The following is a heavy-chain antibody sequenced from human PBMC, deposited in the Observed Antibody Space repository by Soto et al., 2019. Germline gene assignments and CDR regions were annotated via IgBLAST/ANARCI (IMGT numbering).Heavy chain of an antibody. Sequence: GGSLRLSCAASGFTVSSNYMSWVRQAPGKGLEWVSVIYSGGSTYYADSVKGRFTISRDNSENTLYLQMNSLRAEDTAVYYCARDNLGYSSGWYRVVYWGQETQVTVSS. CDR1: GFTVSSNY. J-gene: IGHJ4*02. CDR2: IYSGGST. V-gene: IGHV3-66*01. D-gene: IGHD6-19*01. CDR3: ARDNLGYSSGWYRVVY.